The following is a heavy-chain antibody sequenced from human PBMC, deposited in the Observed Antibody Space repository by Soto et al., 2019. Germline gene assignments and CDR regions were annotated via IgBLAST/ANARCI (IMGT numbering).Heavy chain of an antibody. J-gene: IGHJ6*02. D-gene: IGHD3-10*01. CDR1: GGSVSSGDYF. CDR3: ARSHNYYYYGFDV. V-gene: IGHV4-61*08. CDR2: IYYSGST. Sequence: PXGTLSLTCTVSGGSVSSGDYFWSWLRQSPGKRLEWIAYIYYSGSTNYNPSLKSRATISVDTSKSQVSLTLTSMTAADAALYYCARSHNYYYYGFDVWGQGTAVTVS.